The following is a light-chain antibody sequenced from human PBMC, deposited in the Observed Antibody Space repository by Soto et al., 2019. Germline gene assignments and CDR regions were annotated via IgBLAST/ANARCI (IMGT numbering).Light chain of an antibody. V-gene: IGKV1-5*01. J-gene: IGKJ1*01. Sequence: DLQLTQSPSTLSASVGDRVTITCRATQSISNRLAWYQQKAGRAPKVLIFDASILESGVPSRFSGSGSATEFSLTIRRLQPDDFATYYRQHYGLLWTFGQGTKVAI. CDR1: QSISNR. CDR2: DAS. CDR3: QHYGLLWT.